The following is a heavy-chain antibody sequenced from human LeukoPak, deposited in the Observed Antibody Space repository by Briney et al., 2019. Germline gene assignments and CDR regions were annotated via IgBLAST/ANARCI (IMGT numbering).Heavy chain of an antibody. V-gene: IGHV3-23*01. CDR3: TRVGATTSVYYYYYMDV. D-gene: IGHD1-26*01. CDR2: ISGSGGST. CDR1: GFTFSSYA. J-gene: IGHJ6*03. Sequence: GGSLRLSCAASGFTFSSYAMSWVRQAPGKGLEWVSAISGSGGSTYYADSVKGRFTISRDNSKNTLYLQMNSLKTEDTAVYYCTRVGATTSVYYYYYMDVWGKGTTVTVSS.